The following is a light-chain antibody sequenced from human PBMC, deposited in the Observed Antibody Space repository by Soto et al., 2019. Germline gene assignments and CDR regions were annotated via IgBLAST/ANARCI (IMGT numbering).Light chain of an antibody. CDR2: GAS. CDR3: QQYNSYSWT. CDR1: QSISDT. V-gene: IGKV3-15*01. J-gene: IGKJ1*01. Sequence: VGMTQSQATLSVSPGGRATLSCRASQSISDTLAWYQQKPGQAPRLLIHGASTRATGFPARFSGSGSGTDFTLTISSLQPDDFATYYCQQYNSYSWTFGQGTKVDI.